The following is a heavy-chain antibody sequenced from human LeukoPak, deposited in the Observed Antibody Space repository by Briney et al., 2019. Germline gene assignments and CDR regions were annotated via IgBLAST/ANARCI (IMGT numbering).Heavy chain of an antibody. J-gene: IGHJ4*02. CDR3: AREYSVDESGSYYGLFDY. Sequence: PSETLSLTCAVSGGSISSSNWWSWVRQPPGKGLEWIGEINHSGSTNYNPSLKSRVTISVDTSKNQFSLKLSSVTAADTAVYYCAREYSVDESGSYYGLFDYWGQGTLVTVSS. CDR2: INHSGST. CDR1: GGSISSSNW. D-gene: IGHD1-26*01. V-gene: IGHV4-4*02.